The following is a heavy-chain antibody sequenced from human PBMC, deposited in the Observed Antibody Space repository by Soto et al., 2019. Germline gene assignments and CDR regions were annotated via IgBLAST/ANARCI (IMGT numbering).Heavy chain of an antibody. CDR2: MWYAGSDQ. J-gene: IGHJ4*02. D-gene: IGHD3-10*01. CDR1: GFIFSNYG. V-gene: IGHV3-33*01. Sequence: QVQLVESGGGVVQPGRSLRLSCAASGFIFSNYGMHWVRQAPGQGLEWVAVMWYAGSDQYYGASVKDRFTISRDNSNDTLYLQMISFGDEDTSVYYCARRGSETYSVDFWGQGTLVTVSS. CDR3: ARRGSETYSVDF.